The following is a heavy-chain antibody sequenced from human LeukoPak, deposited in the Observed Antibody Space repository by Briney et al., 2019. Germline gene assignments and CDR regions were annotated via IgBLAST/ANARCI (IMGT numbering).Heavy chain of an antibody. J-gene: IGHJ4*02. CDR3: ARQNDILTGYYPY. CDR1: GYSFTSYW. CDR2: IYPGDSDT. Sequence: GESLKISCNGSGYSFTSYWIGWVRQMPGKGLEWMGIIYPGDSDTRYSPSFQGQVTISADKSISTAYLQWSSLKASDTAMYYCARQNDILTGYYPYWGQGTLVTVSS. V-gene: IGHV5-51*01. D-gene: IGHD3-9*01.